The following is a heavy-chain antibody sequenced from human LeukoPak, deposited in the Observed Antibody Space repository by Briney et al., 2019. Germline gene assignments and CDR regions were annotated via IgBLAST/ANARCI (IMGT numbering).Heavy chain of an antibody. Sequence: GESLQISFQASGATFSDTYIAWVRQMAGKGLEWMGIVYFDGSDTRYSPSFQGQVTISVDQSISRAYLQWTSLKTSDTAMYYCARFLHGNSLDYWGQGTLVTVSS. CDR1: GATFSDTY. CDR3: ARFLHGNSLDY. V-gene: IGHV5-51*01. J-gene: IGHJ4*02. CDR2: VYFDGSDT. D-gene: IGHD1-7*01.